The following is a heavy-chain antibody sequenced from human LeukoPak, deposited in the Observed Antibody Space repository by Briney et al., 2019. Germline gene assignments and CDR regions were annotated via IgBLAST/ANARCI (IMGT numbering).Heavy chain of an antibody. CDR1: GYTFTSYY. CDR2: INPNSGGT. CDR3: ARKEYQLLFNWFDP. D-gene: IGHD2-2*01. Sequence: ASVKVSCKASGYTFTSYYMHWVRQAPGQGLEWMGWINPNSGGTNYAQKFQGRVTMTRDTSISTAYMELSRLRSDDTAVYYCARKEYQLLFNWFDPWGQGTLVTVSS. J-gene: IGHJ5*02. V-gene: IGHV1-2*02.